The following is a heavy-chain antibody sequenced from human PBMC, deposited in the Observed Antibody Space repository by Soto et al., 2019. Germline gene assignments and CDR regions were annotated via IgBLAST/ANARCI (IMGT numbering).Heavy chain of an antibody. CDR2: ISSSGYI. V-gene: IGHV3-21*01. J-gene: IGHJ6*02. CDR3: ARDCSGGSCYPGMDV. Sequence: GGSLRLSCAASGFNFNSYTINWVRQAPGKRLEWLSSISSSGYIFSTDSVRGRFTISRVNAKNSVYLQINSLRAGDTAVYFCARDCSGGSCYPGMDVWGQGTTVTVSS. D-gene: IGHD2-15*01. CDR1: GFNFNSYT.